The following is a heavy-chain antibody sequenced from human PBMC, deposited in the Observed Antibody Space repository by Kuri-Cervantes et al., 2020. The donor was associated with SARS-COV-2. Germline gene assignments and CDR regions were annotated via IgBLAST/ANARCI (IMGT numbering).Heavy chain of an antibody. CDR2: ISASGAST. CDR1: GITFSNHG. Sequence: GESLKISCAASGITFSNHGMSWVRQAPGKGLEWLSGISASGASTDYAASVKGRFTISRDNSKNTLYLQMNSLRVEDTAVYYCARSTPFRRLVVISQGGAFDIWGQGTMVTVSS. V-gene: IGHV3-23*01. J-gene: IGHJ3*02. CDR3: ARSTPFRRLVVISQGGAFDI. D-gene: IGHD3-22*01.